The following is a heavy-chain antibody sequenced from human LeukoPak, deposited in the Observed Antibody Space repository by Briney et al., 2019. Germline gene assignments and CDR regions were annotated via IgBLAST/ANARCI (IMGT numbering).Heavy chain of an antibody. J-gene: IGHJ4*02. CDR3: ARGDWLLYDY. D-gene: IGHD3-9*01. CDR2: IYHSGNT. Sequence: SETLSLTCTFSGYSISTSYHWGSIRQPPGKGLEWIGSIYHSGNTYYNPSLKSRVAISVDTSKNQFSLKLSSVTAADTAVYYCARGDWLLYDYWGQGNLVTVSS. V-gene: IGHV4-38-2*02. CDR1: GYSISTSYH.